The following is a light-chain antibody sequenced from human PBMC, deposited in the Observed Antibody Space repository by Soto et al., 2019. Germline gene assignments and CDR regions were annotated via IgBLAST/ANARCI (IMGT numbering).Light chain of an antibody. CDR3: SSSTTSSTVV. Sequence: QSALTQPASVSGSPGQSITISCTGTSSDVGGYNYVSWYQQHPGKAPKLMIYEVSNRPSGVSNRFSGSKSGNTASLTISGLQPEDEADYYCSSSTTSSTVVFGGGTKLTVL. V-gene: IGLV2-14*01. CDR1: SSDVGGYNY. CDR2: EVS. J-gene: IGLJ2*01.